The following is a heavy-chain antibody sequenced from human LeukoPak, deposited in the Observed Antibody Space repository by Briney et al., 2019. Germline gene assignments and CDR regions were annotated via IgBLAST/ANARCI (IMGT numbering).Heavy chain of an antibody. J-gene: IGHJ4*02. Sequence: SETLSLTCTVSGGSISSYYWSWIRQPAGKGLEWIGRIYTSGSTNYNPSLKSRVTMSADTSKNQFSLKLSSVTAADTAVYYCARDCSGGSCYHVIFDYWGQGTLVTVSS. CDR3: ARDCSGGSCYHVIFDY. CDR2: IYTSGST. CDR1: GGSISSYY. V-gene: IGHV4-4*07. D-gene: IGHD2-15*01.